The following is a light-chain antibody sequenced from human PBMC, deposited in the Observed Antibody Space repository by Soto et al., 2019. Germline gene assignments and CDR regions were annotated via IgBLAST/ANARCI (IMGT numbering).Light chain of an antibody. V-gene: IGKV3-15*01. CDR2: GAS. CDR3: QQYSNRPPWT. CDR1: QSVSSN. Sequence: EIVMTQSPATLSVSPGERATLSCRASQSVSSNLAWYQQKPGQAPSLLIYGASTRATGIPARFSGSGSGTEFTLTISSLQSEDFAVYFCQQYSNRPPWTFGQGTKVEIK. J-gene: IGKJ1*01.